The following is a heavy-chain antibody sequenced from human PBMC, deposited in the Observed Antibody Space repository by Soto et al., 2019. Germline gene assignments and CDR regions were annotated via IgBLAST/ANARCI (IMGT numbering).Heavy chain of an antibody. Sequence: SETLSLTCTLSGCSIISSSYYWGWIRQPPGKGLEWIGSIYYSGSTYYNPSLKSRVTISVDTSKNQFSLKLSSVTAADTAVYYCARHRPGDSSGWYSVYYYYGMDVWGQGTTVTVSS. J-gene: IGHJ6*02. CDR2: IYYSGST. CDR3: ARHRPGDSSGWYSVYYYYGMDV. CDR1: GCSIISSSYY. D-gene: IGHD6-19*01. V-gene: IGHV4-39*01.